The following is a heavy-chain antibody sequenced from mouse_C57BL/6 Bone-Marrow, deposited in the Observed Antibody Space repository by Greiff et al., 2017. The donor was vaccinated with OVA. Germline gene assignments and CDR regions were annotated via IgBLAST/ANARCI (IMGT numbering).Heavy chain of an antibody. D-gene: IGHD2-5*01. CDR3: AREGDSNLWFAY. CDR1: GYTFTSYW. Sequence: QVQLQQPGAELVKPGASVKLSCKASGYTFTSYWMQWVKQRPGQGLEWIGYINPSSGYTKYNQKFKDKATLTADKSSSTAYMQLSSLTYEDSAVYYCAREGDSNLWFAYWGQGTLVTVSA. CDR2: INPSSGYT. V-gene: IGHV1-7*01. J-gene: IGHJ3*01.